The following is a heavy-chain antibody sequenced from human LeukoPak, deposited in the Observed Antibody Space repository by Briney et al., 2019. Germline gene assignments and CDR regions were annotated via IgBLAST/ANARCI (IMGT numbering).Heavy chain of an antibody. Sequence: GGSLRLSCAGSGFSFSRYWMHWVRQSPGKGLVWLSRITNDGCSTSYADSVKGRFTISRENAKNTLYLQMNSLRVEDTAVYYCASGTSVTFEIWGQGTLVTVSS. CDR2: ITNDGCST. CDR1: GFSFSRYW. D-gene: IGHD1-26*01. V-gene: IGHV3-74*01. J-gene: IGHJ3*02. CDR3: ASGTSVTFEI.